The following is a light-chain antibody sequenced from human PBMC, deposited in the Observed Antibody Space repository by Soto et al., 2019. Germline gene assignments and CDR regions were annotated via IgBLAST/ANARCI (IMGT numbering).Light chain of an antibody. CDR2: DNN. J-gene: IGLJ1*01. Sequence: QAALTQPPSLSGAPGQRVAISCTWSSSNIGAGYDVHWYQHLPGTAPKLLIYDNNDRPSGVPDRFSGSKSGTSASLAISGLQAEDEADYYCQSYDTSLSGYVFGAGTKVTVL. CDR1: SSNIGAGYD. V-gene: IGLV1-40*01. CDR3: QSYDTSLSGYV.